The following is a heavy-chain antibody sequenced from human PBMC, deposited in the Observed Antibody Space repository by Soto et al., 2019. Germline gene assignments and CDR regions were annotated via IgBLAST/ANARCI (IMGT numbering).Heavy chain of an antibody. J-gene: IGHJ4*02. CDR1: GYTFTSFA. D-gene: IGHD2-2*01. CDR3: SRFCSSARCYAAFDY. CDR2: INAGNGAT. V-gene: IGHV1-3*01. Sequence: QVQLVQSGAEVRKPGASVKVSCKASGYTFTSFAINWVRKAPGQRLEWVGWINAGNGATTYSQNFQGRVTITRDTSANTASMELRSLRSEDTAVFYCSRFCSSARCYAAFDYWGQGTLVTVSS.